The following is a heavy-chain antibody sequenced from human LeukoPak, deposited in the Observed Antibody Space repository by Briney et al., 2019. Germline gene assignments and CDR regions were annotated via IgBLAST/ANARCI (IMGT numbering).Heavy chain of an antibody. D-gene: IGHD2-15*01. CDR1: GYIFTSYY. CDR3: ARDTYCSGGSCYSGYFDY. Sequence: WASVKVSCKASGYIFTSYYMHWVRQAPGQGLEWMGIINPSGGSTSYAQKFQGRVTMTRDTSTSTVYMELSSLRSEDTAVYYCARDTYCSGGSCYSGYFDYWGQGTLVTVSS. J-gene: IGHJ4*02. CDR2: INPSGGST. V-gene: IGHV1-46*01.